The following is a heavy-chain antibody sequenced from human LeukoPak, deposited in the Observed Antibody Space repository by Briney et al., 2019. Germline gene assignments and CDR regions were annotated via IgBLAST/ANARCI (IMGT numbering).Heavy chain of an antibody. Sequence: GRSLRLSCTASGFTFGDYAMSWFRQAPGKGLEWVSAISGSGGSTYYADSVKGRFTISRDNSKNTLYLQMNSLRAEDTAVYYCAKRSGSSWYGDFDYWGQGTLVTVSS. J-gene: IGHJ4*02. CDR3: AKRSGSSWYGDFDY. CDR1: GFTFGDYA. D-gene: IGHD6-13*01. CDR2: ISGSGGST. V-gene: IGHV3-23*01.